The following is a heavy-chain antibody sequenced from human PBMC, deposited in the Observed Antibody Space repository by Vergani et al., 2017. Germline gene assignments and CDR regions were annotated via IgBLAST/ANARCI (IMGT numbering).Heavy chain of an antibody. CDR1: EFTFSNYA. Sequence: EVQLLESGGGLVQPGGSLRLTCAASEFTFSNYAMNWVRQAPGKGLEWVSGISGSGVSAYYTDSVKGRFTISRDNSKNMLFLQMNNLKTEDTAVYYCTTDNQQSSLGQCSVTNCYGGGFDIWGQGTVVSVSS. CDR3: TTDNQQSSLGQCSVTNCYGGGFDI. J-gene: IGHJ3*02. V-gene: IGHV3-23*01. CDR2: ISGSGVSA. D-gene: IGHD2-15*01.